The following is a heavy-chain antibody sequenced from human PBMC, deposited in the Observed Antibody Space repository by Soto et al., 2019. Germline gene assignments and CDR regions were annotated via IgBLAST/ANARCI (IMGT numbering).Heavy chain of an antibody. Sequence: PSETLSLTCTVSGGSIRSGGYYWSWIRQHPGKGLEWIGYIYYSGSTYYNPSLKSRVTISVDTSKNQFSLKLSSVTAADTAVYYCAREGYGGFHWFDPWGQGTLVTVS. D-gene: IGHD4-17*01. CDR2: IYYSGST. V-gene: IGHV4-31*03. CDR3: AREGYGGFHWFDP. CDR1: GGSIRSGGYY. J-gene: IGHJ5*02.